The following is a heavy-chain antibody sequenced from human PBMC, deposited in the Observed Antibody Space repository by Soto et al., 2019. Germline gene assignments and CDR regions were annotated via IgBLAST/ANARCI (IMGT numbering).Heavy chain of an antibody. CDR3: ARDSPIGSTFSGYDAIDY. D-gene: IGHD5-12*01. V-gene: IGHV1-69*08. Sequence: QVQLVQSGAEVKKPGSSVKVSFKAYGGAFTNDIITWVRRAHGQGLEWMGRIIPLLDITNYAQKFQGRVTITADKSTSTAYMELNSLISEDTAVYYCARDSPIGSTFSGYDAIDYWGQGTLVTVSS. CDR2: IIPLLDIT. J-gene: IGHJ4*02. CDR1: GGAFTNDI.